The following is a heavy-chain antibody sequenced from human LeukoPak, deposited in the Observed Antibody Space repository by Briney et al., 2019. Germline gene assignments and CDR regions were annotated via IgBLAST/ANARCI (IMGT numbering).Heavy chain of an antibody. Sequence: GGSLRLSCAASGFIFSSYWMSWVRQAPGKGLEWVANIKQDGSEKYYVDSVKGRFTISRDNAKTSLYLQMNSLRAEDTAIYYCARESEYDFWTGSYFDYWGQGTLVTVSS. CDR3: ARESEYDFWTGSYFDY. CDR1: GFIFSSYW. CDR2: IKQDGSEK. D-gene: IGHD3-3*01. J-gene: IGHJ4*02. V-gene: IGHV3-7*01.